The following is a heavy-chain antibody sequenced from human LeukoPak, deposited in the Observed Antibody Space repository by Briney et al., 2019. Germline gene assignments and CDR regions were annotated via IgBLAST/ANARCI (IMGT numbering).Heavy chain of an antibody. CDR1: GGSIISHY. V-gene: IGHV4-59*11. CDR3: ARLLDNDSSGYPDTFDM. J-gene: IGHJ3*02. D-gene: IGHD6-25*01. Sequence: PSETLSLTCTVSGGSIISHYWSWIRQPPGKGLEWIGYIYYSGSTKYNPSLQSRVTISLDRSENNFSLKLTSVTAADTAVYYCARLLDNDSSGYPDTFDMWGQGTVVTVSS. CDR2: IYYSGST.